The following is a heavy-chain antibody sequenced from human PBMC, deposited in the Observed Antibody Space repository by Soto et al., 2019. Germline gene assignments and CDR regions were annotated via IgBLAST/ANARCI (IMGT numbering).Heavy chain of an antibody. Sequence: EVQLVESGGGLVKPGGSLRLSCAASGFTFSSYSMNWVRQAPGKGLEWVSSISSSSSYIYYADSVQGRFTISRDNAKNALYLQMNSLRAEDTAVYYCARDSVIAVAGFDAFDIWGHGTMVTVAS. CDR2: ISSSSSYI. J-gene: IGHJ3*02. V-gene: IGHV3-21*01. CDR1: GFTFSSYS. CDR3: ARDSVIAVAGFDAFDI. D-gene: IGHD6-19*01.